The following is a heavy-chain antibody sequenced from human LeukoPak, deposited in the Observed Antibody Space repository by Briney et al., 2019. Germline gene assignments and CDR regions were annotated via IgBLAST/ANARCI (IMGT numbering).Heavy chain of an antibody. CDR3: ARDWRERLILFDI. Sequence: SQTLCLTCTVSGASISSGSYYWSWIRQPAGKGLEWIGRIYTSGCTNYNPSLKRRVTIPVDTSKNQFSLKLSSVTATDTAVYYCARDWRERLILFDIWGQGTMVTVSS. V-gene: IGHV4-61*02. CDR1: GASISSGSYY. D-gene: IGHD1-1*01. J-gene: IGHJ3*02. CDR2: IYTSGCT.